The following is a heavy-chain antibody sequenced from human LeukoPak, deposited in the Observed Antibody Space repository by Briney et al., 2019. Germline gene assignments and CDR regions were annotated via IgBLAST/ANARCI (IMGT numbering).Heavy chain of an antibody. V-gene: IGHV4-39*07. CDR1: GGSITSSSYY. CDR2: VYYSGNT. Sequence: SETLSLTCTVSGGSITSSSYYWGWIRQPPGKGLEWIGSVYYSGNTYYNSSLKSRVTISVDTSKNQYSLKLSSVTAADTAIYYCTREYGFMTTVFHAFDIWGQGTMVTVSS. D-gene: IGHD4-17*01. J-gene: IGHJ3*02. CDR3: TREYGFMTTVFHAFDI.